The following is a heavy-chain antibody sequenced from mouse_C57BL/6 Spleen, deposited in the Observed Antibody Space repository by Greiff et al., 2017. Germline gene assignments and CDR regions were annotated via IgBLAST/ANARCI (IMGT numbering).Heavy chain of an antibody. D-gene: IGHD2-5*01. CDR1: GYTFTSYW. Sequence: VQLQQPGAELVKPGASVKLSCKASGYTFTSYWMQWVKQRPGQGLEWIGEIDPSDSYTNYNQKFKGKATLTVDTSSSTSYMQLSSLTSEDSAVYYCARGGYSNLYAMDYWGQGTSVTVSS. CDR2: IDPSDSYT. CDR3: ARGGYSNLYAMDY. V-gene: IGHV1-50*01. J-gene: IGHJ4*01.